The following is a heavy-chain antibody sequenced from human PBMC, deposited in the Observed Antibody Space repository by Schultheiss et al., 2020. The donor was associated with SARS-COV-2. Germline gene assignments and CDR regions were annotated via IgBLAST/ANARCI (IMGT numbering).Heavy chain of an antibody. J-gene: IGHJ4*02. CDR3: ARFGSAYSSSHFDY. CDR2: ISGSGGST. D-gene: IGHD6-13*01. Sequence: GGSLRLSCAASGFTFSSYAMHWVRQAPGKGLEWVSAISGSGGSTYYADSVKGRFTISRDNSKNTLYLQMNSLRAEDTAVHYCARFGSAYSSSHFDYWGQGTLVTVSS. V-gene: IGHV3-23*01. CDR1: GFTFSSYA.